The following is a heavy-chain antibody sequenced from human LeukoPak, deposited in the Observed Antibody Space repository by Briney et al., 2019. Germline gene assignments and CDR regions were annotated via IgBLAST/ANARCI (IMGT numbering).Heavy chain of an antibody. CDR1: GASITNCY. V-gene: IGHV4-4*07. CDR2: IYGTGTT. D-gene: IGHD3-10*01. CDR3: TRDSGTTGEVKFDP. Sequence: SETLSLTCSVSGASITNCYWSWIRQPAGKGLQWLGRIYGTGTTTYNPSLKSRVTMSVDTSKNQFSLKLISVTAADTAVYYCTRDSGTTGEVKFDPRGQGTLVTVSS. J-gene: IGHJ5*02.